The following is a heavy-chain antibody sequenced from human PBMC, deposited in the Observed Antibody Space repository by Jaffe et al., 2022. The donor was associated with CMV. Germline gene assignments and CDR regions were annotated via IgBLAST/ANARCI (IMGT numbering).Heavy chain of an antibody. D-gene: IGHD6-19*01. CDR3: ARVGGIAVARRGDAFDI. CDR2: INAGNGNT. CDR1: GYTFTSYA. Sequence: QVQLVQSGAEVKKPGASVKVSCKASGYTFTSYAMHWVRQAPGQRLEWMGWINAGNGNTKYSQKFQGRVTITRDTSASTAYMELSSLRSEDTAVYYCARVGGIAVARRGDAFDIWGQGTMVTVSS. J-gene: IGHJ3*02. V-gene: IGHV1-3*01.